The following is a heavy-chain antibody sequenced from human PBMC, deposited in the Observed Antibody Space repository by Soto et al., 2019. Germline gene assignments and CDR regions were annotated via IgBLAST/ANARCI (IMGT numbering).Heavy chain of an antibody. CDR1: GYTFTSYD. J-gene: IGHJ6*03. CDR3: AREVFYRPPSSIAAAGTGYYYYYMDV. D-gene: IGHD6-13*01. Sequence: ASVKVSCKASGYTFTSYDINWVRQATGQGLEWMGWMNPNSGNTGYAQKFQGRVTMTRNTSISTAYMELSSLRSEETAVYYCAREVFYRPPSSIAAAGTGYYYYYMDVWGKGTTVTVSS. V-gene: IGHV1-8*01. CDR2: MNPNSGNT.